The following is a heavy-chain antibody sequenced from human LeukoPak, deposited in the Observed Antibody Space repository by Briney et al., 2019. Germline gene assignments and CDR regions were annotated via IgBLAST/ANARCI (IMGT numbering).Heavy chain of an antibody. CDR2: TYYRSRLYN. CDR1: GDSFSSNSAA. D-gene: IGHD3-9*01. V-gene: IGHV6-1*01. CDR3: ARAALRYFDWLDN. Sequence: SQTLSLTCAISGDSFSSNSAAWNWIRQTPSRGLEWLGRTYYRSRLYNDYAVSVKSRITINPDTSKNQFSLQLNSVTPEDTAVYYCARAALRYFDWLDNWGQGTLVTVSS. J-gene: IGHJ5*02.